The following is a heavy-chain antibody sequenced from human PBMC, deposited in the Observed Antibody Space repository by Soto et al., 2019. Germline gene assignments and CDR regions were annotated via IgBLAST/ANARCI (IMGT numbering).Heavy chain of an antibody. D-gene: IGHD3-10*01. CDR3: MRVLGMVRGRSGLLNWFDP. CDR2: VYYTGST. J-gene: IGHJ5*02. V-gene: IGHV4-61*01. CDR1: GGSVNNGTYY. Sequence: PSETLSLTCPVSGGSVNNGTYYWSWIRQPPGKELEWIGNVYYTGSTYSNPSLKSRLTLTIDTSKHQFSLNLTSVTAAAPAIYYCMRVLGMVRGRSGLLNWFDPWGQGALVTVPQ.